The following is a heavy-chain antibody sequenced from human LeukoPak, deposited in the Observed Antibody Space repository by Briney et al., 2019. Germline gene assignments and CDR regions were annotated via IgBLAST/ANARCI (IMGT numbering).Heavy chain of an antibody. J-gene: IGHJ6*03. CDR2: ISRSGRAT. CDR1: GFSFDDFE. Sequence: GGSLRLSCAASGFSFDDFEMRWVRQVPGKGLEYVSGISRSGRATGYGDSVKGRFTISRDNAKNSLYLQMTSLRAEDTALYHCARVPGSHYYYYMDVWGKGTAVTVSS. V-gene: IGHV3-20*01. CDR3: ARVPGSHYYYYMDV.